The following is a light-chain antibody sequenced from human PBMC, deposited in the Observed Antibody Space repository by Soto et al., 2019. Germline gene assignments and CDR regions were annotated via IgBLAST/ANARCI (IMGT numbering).Light chain of an antibody. Sequence: DIQMTQSPSTLSASVGDRVTITCRASQSISSWLAWYQQKPGKAPKLLIYETSNLESGVPSRFSGSGSGTXXXXTXXXLXXXDXAXYXXQQYNSYWTFGQGTKVEIK. V-gene: IGKV1-5*03. CDR3: QQYNSYWT. CDR1: QSISSW. CDR2: ETS. J-gene: IGKJ1*01.